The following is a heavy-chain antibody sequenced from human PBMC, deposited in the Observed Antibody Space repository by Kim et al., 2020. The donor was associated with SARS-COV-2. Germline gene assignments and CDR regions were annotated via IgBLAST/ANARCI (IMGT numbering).Heavy chain of an antibody. J-gene: IGHJ4*02. CDR1: GFTFSSYG. V-gene: IGHV3-33*05. D-gene: IGHD6-13*01. CDR3: ARDNLEQLGPFDY. CDR2: ISYDGSNK. Sequence: GGSLRLSCAASGFTFSSYGMHWVRQAPGKGLEWVAVISYDGSNKYYADSVKGRFTISRDNSKNTLYLQMNSLRAEDTAVYYCARDNLEQLGPFDYWGQGTLVTVSS.